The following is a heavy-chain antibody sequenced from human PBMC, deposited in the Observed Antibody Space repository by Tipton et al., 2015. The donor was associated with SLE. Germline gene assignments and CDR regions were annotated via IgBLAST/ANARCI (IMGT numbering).Heavy chain of an antibody. J-gene: IGHJ5*02. D-gene: IGHD6-13*01. CDR3: AKDPVSSWYHWFDP. Sequence: SLRLSCAASGFTFSDYYMIWIRQAPGKGLEWVSYISSGSSYTNYADSVKGRFTISRDNAKNSLYLQMNSLRAEDTAVYYCAKDPVSSWYHWFDPWGQGTLVTVSS. CDR1: GFTFSDYY. CDR2: ISSGSSYT. V-gene: IGHV3-11*06.